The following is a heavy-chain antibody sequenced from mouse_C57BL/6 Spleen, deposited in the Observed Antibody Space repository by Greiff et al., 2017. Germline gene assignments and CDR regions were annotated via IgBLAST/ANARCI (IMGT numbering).Heavy chain of an antibody. CDR1: GFTFSDYG. Sequence: EVKLVESGGGLVKPGGSLKLSCAASGFTFSDYGMHWVRQAPEKGLEWVAYISSGSSTIYYADTVKGRFTISRDNDKNTLFLQMTSLRSEDTAMYYGATYDSNRRGYAMDYWGQGTSVTVSS. D-gene: IGHD2-5*01. V-gene: IGHV5-17*01. CDR2: ISSGSSTI. CDR3: ATYDSNRRGYAMDY. J-gene: IGHJ4*01.